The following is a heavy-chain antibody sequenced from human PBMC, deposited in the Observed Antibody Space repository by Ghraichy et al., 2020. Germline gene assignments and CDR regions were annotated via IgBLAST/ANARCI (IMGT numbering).Heavy chain of an antibody. J-gene: IGHJ4*02. CDR3: ARDMKGGGYYPY. D-gene: IGHD3-3*01. CDR1: GGSVSSGSYY. CDR2: IYYSGST. V-gene: IGHV4-61*01. Sequence: SETLSLTCTVSGGSVSSGSYYWSWIRQPPGKGLEWIGYIYYSGSTNYNPSLKSRVTISVDTSKNQFSLKLSSVTAADTAVYYCARDMKGGGYYPYWGQGTLVTVSS.